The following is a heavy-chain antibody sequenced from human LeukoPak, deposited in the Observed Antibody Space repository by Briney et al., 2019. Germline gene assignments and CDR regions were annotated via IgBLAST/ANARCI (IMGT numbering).Heavy chain of an antibody. CDR1: GYTFTSYD. J-gene: IGHJ4*02. CDR2: MNPNSGNT. D-gene: IGHD2-15*01. CDR3: ARGGNIAVVVAADGFDY. Sequence: ASVKVSCKASGYTFTSYDINWVRQATGQGLEWMGWMNPNSGNTGYAQKFQGRVTMTRNTSISTAYMELSSLRSEDTAVYFCARGGNIAVVVAADGFDYWGXGTLVTVSS. V-gene: IGHV1-8*01.